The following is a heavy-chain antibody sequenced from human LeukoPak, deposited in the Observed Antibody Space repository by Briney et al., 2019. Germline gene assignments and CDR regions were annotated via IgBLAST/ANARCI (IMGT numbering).Heavy chain of an antibody. J-gene: IGHJ3*02. CDR1: GYSISSGYY. V-gene: IGHV4-38-2*01. CDR3: ARWDSGEWFLDAFDI. CDR2: IYHSGST. Sequence: PSETLSLTCGVSGYSISSGYYWGWIRQPPGKGLEWIGSIYHSGSTYYNPSLKSRVTISVDTSKNQFSLKLRSVTAADTALYYCARWDSGEWFLDAFDIWGQGTRVTVSS. D-gene: IGHD3-3*01.